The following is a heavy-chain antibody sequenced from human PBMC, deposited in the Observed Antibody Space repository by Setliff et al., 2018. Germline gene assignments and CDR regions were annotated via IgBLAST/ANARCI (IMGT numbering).Heavy chain of an antibody. CDR1: GYTFTSYA. CDR3: AREIRNMCYFDS. J-gene: IGHJ4*01. CDR2: INAANGKT. V-gene: IGHV1-3*01. D-gene: IGHD3-10*01. Sequence: ASVKVSCKASGYTFTSYAMHWVRQAPGQRLEWMGWINAANGKTKYSQKFQGRVTITRDTSASTVYMELSRLRYEDTAIYYCAREIRNMCYFDSWGRGTLVTVSS.